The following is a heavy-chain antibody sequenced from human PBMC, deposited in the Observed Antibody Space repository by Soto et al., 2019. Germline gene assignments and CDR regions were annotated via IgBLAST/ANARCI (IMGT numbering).Heavy chain of an antibody. Sequence: GGSLRLSCAASGFTVSSNYMNWVRQASGKGLEWVSVIYSGDITYYADSVKGRFTISRDNSKNTLYLQMNSLRAEDTAVYYCARDVGYGYVDYWGQGTLVTVSS. D-gene: IGHD5-18*01. CDR2: IYSGDIT. CDR1: GFTVSSNY. J-gene: IGHJ4*02. V-gene: IGHV3-66*01. CDR3: ARDVGYGYVDY.